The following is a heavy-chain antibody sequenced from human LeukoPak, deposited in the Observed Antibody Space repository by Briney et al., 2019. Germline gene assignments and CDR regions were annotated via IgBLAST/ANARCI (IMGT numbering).Heavy chain of an antibody. V-gene: IGHV4-30-4*01. Sequence: KTSETLSLTCTVSGGSISSGDYYWSWIRQPPGKGLEWIGYIYYSGSTYYNPSLKSRVTISVGTSKNQFSLKLSSVTAADTAVYYCARAGDGAYYDFWSGYSFDYWGQGTLVTVSS. J-gene: IGHJ4*02. CDR1: GGSISSGDYY. CDR3: ARAGDGAYYDFWSGYSFDY. CDR2: IYYSGST. D-gene: IGHD3-3*01.